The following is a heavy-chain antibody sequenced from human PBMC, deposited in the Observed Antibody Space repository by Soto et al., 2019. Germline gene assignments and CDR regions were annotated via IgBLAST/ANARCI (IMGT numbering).Heavy chain of an antibody. Sequence: GGSLRLSCAASGFTFGDYAMHWVRQAPGKGLEWVSGISWNSGSIGYADSVKGRFTISRDNAKNSLYLQMNSLRAEDTALYYCAKDNNGYIAAAGSSFDYWGQGTLVTVSS. CDR2: ISWNSGSI. V-gene: IGHV3-9*01. CDR1: GFTFGDYA. D-gene: IGHD6-13*01. CDR3: AKDNNGYIAAAGSSFDY. J-gene: IGHJ4*02.